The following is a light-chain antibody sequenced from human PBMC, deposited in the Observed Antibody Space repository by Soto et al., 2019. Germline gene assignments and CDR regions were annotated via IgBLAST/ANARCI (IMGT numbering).Light chain of an antibody. CDR2: GAS. J-gene: IGKJ2*01. CDR3: QQYNNWPPYT. CDR1: QSVSSN. V-gene: IGKV3-15*01. Sequence: EIVMTQSPATLSVSPGERATLSCRASQSVSSNLAWYQQKPAKPPRLLIYGASTRATAIPPRFSGSGSGTEFTLTISTLQSEDFAVYYCQQYNNWPPYTFGQGTKLDIK.